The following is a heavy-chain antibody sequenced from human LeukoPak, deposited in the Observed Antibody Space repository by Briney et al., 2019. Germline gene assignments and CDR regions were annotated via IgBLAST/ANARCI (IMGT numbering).Heavy chain of an antibody. CDR1: VYTFTSYG. J-gene: IGHJ4*02. Sequence: ASVNVSFKSSVYTFTSYGISWVRQAPGQGREWMGWISAYNGNTNYAQKLQGRVTITTDTSTSTAYMELRSLRSDDTAVYYCARGRAIVGATQGDYWGQGTLVTVSS. CDR3: ARGRAIVGATQGDY. CDR2: ISAYNGNT. D-gene: IGHD1-26*01. V-gene: IGHV1-18*01.